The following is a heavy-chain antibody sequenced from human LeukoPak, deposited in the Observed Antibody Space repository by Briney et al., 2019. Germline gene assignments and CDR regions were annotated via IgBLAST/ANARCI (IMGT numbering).Heavy chain of an antibody. CDR2: IYYSGST. CDR3: ARDRGSGWHNLDY. J-gene: IGHJ4*02. CDR1: GGSISSYY. D-gene: IGHD6-19*01. V-gene: IGHV4-59*01. Sequence: PSETLSLTCTVSGGSISSYYWSWIRQPPGKGLEWIGYIYYSGSTNYNPSLKSRVTISVDTSKNQFSLKLSSVTAADTAVYYCARDRGSGWHNLDYWGQGTLVTVSS.